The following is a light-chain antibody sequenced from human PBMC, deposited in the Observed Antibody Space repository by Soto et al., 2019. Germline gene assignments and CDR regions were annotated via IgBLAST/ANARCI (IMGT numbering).Light chain of an antibody. CDR2: LGS. J-gene: IGKJ2*01. Sequence: DVVMAQSPLSLPVTPGEPASISCRSSQSLLHSNGYNYLDWYLQKPGQSPQLLIYLGSNRASWVPERFSGSGSGTDFTLKISRVEAEDVGVYYCMQALQTPPAFGQGTKLEIK. CDR3: MQALQTPPA. V-gene: IGKV2-28*01. CDR1: QSLLHSNGYNY.